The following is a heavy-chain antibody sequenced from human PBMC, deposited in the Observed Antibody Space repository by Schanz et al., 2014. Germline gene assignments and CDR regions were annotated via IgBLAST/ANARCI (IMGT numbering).Heavy chain of an antibody. Sequence: QLQLQESGSGLVKSSQTLSLTCEVSGDSISTDNFSWSWIRQPPGKGLEWIGSIFHKGNTNYNASLKSRVAMSVDGSKNEFSLTVTAVTAADTAVYYCARESPWGPAGGLGYFDIWGRGTLVIVSS. D-gene: IGHD2-2*01. CDR1: GDSISTDNFS. CDR2: IFHKGNT. CDR3: ARESPWGPAGGLGYFDI. V-gene: IGHV4-30-2*01. J-gene: IGHJ2*01.